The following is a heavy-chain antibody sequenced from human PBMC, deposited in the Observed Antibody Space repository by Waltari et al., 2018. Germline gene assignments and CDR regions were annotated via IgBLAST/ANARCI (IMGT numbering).Heavy chain of an antibody. J-gene: IGHJ4*02. CDR1: GGSISSSNW. D-gene: IGHD3-10*01. V-gene: IGHV4-4*02. Sequence: QVQLQESGPGLVKPSGTLSLTCAVSGGSISSSNWWSWVRQPPGKGLEGIGEIYHSVSTNYNPALKMRVTISVDKSKNQFSLKLSSVTAADTAVDYCARGRGDFDYWGQGTLVTVSS. CDR3: ARGRGDFDY. CDR2: IYHSVST.